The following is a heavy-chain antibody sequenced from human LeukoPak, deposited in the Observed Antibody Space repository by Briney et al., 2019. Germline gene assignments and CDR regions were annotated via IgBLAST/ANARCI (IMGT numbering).Heavy chain of an antibody. D-gene: IGHD2-2*01. V-gene: IGHV4-39*07. CDR2: IYYSGST. J-gene: IGHJ3*02. Sequence: SETLSLTCTVSGGSISSSSYYWGWIRQPPGKGLEWIGSIYYSGSTYYNPSLKSRVTISVDTSKNQFSLKLSSVTAADTAVYYCARDRGVVPAAPLAFDIWGQGTMVTVSS. CDR3: ARDRGVVPAAPLAFDI. CDR1: GGSISSSSYY.